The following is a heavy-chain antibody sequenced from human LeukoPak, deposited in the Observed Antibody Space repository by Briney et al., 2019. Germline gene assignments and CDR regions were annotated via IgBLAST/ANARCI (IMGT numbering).Heavy chain of an antibody. CDR3: ARDHRTMVRGVITY. CDR2: INPNSGGT. J-gene: IGHJ4*02. CDR1: GYTFTGYY. D-gene: IGHD3-10*01. V-gene: IGHV1-2*02. Sequence: GASVKVSCKASGYTFTGYYMHWVRQAPGQGLEWMGWINPNSGGTNYAQKFQGRVPMTRDTSISTAYMELSRLRSDDTAVYYCARDHRTMVRGVITYWGQGTLVTVSS.